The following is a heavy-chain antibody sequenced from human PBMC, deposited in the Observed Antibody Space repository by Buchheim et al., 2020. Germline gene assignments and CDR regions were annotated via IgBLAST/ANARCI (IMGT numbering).Heavy chain of an antibody. D-gene: IGHD6-13*01. J-gene: IGHJ6*02. Sequence: QVQLQESGPGLVKPSETLSLTCTVSGGSISSYYWSWIRQPPGKGLEWIGYIYYSGRTNYNPSLKSRVTISVDTSKNQFSLKLCSVTAADTAVYYCARAQQLVRSYYYYYGVDVWGQGTT. CDR1: GGSISSYY. CDR2: IYYSGRT. CDR3: ARAQQLVRSYYYYYGVDV. V-gene: IGHV4-59*01.